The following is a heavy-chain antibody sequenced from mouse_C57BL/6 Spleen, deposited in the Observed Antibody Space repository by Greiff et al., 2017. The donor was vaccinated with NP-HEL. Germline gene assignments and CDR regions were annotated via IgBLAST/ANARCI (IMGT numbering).Heavy chain of an antibody. J-gene: IGHJ3*01. Sequence: QVQLQQSGAELVRPGTSVKVSCKASGYAFTTYLIEWVKQRPGQGLEWIGVINPGSGGTNYNEKFKGKATLTADKSSSTAYMQLSSLASEDSAVYFCARDDYFAWFAYWGQGTLVTVSA. CDR3: ARDDYFAWFAY. CDR1: GYAFTTYL. V-gene: IGHV1-54*01. CDR2: INPGSGGT. D-gene: IGHD1-1*02.